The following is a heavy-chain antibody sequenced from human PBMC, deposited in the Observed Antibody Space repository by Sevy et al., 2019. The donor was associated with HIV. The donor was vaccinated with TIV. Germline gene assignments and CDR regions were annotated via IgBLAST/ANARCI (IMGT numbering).Heavy chain of an antibody. V-gene: IGHV4-59*08. Sequence: SETLSLTCTVSGGSISYYYWSWIRQTPGKGLEWIGYIYFRGNTKYNPPLESRVTISVDTSKNQFSLKMKSVTAADTAVYYCARHLEARSARPMFDYWGQGALVTVSS. J-gene: IGHJ4*02. CDR3: ARHLEARSARPMFDY. CDR2: IYFRGNT. D-gene: IGHD2-15*01. CDR1: GGSISYYY.